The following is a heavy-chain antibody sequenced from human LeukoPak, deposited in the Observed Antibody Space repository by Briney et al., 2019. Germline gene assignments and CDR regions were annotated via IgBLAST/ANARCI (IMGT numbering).Heavy chain of an antibody. CDR1: GYTFTGYY. Sequence: GASVKVSCKASGYTFTGYYMHWVRQAPGQGREWMGWINPNSGGTDYAQKFQGRVTMTRDTSISTAYMELSRLRSDDTAVYYCARHVTDSGSYTYYDYWGQGTLVTVSS. CDR2: INPNSGGT. V-gene: IGHV1-2*02. D-gene: IGHD1-26*01. J-gene: IGHJ4*02. CDR3: ARHVTDSGSYTYYDY.